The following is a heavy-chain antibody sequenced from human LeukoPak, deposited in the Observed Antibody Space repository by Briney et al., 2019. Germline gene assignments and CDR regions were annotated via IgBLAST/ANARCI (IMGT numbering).Heavy chain of an antibody. J-gene: IGHJ4*02. D-gene: IGHD5-24*01. CDR3: ARDLIGGYNGGYFDS. V-gene: IGHV3-7*01. CDR2: IKEDGSEK. Sequence: PGGSLRLSCAASGFTFKNYWMSWVRQAPGKGLEWVANIKEDGSEKYHVDSVKGRFTISRDNAKNSLSLHMNSLRAEDTAVYYCARDLIGGYNGGYFDSWGQGILVTVSS. CDR1: GFTFKNYW.